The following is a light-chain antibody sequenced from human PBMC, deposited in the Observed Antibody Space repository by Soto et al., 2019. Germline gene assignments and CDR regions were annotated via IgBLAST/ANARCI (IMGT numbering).Light chain of an antibody. Sequence: DSQITQSPSTPSSSVGDSVTISGRASRSINGWLAWYQQNPGKAPNLLIYAASTLESGVPSRFSGSASGTEFTLTISSLQPDDFATYYCQQYNRYWTFGQGTRV. V-gene: IGKV1-5*01. CDR1: RSINGW. CDR3: QQYNRYWT. J-gene: IGKJ1*01. CDR2: AAS.